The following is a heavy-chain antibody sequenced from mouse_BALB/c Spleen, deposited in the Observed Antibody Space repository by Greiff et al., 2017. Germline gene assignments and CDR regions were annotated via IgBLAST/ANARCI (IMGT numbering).Heavy chain of an antibody. CDR2: IWAGGST. V-gene: IGHV2-9*02. D-gene: IGHD2-4*01. Sequence: VQRVESGPGLVAPSQSLSITCTVSGFSLTSYGVHWVRQPPGKGLEWLGVIWAGGSTNYNSALMSRLSISKDNSKSQVFLKMNSLQTDDTAMYYCARDYDYGYYAMDYWGQGTSVTVSS. CDR3: ARDYDYGYYAMDY. CDR1: GFSLTSYG. J-gene: IGHJ4*01.